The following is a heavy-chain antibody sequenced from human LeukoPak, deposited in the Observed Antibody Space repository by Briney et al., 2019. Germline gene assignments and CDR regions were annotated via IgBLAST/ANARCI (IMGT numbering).Heavy chain of an antibody. CDR3: ARVKSYYFDY. CDR1: GGSISSGGYY. Sequence: SETLSLTCTVSGGSISSGGYYWSWIRQPPGKGLEWIGYIYYSGSTYYNPSLKSRVTISVDTSKNQFSLKLSSVTAADTAVYYCARVKSYYFDYWGQGTLITVSS. D-gene: IGHD4-23*01. CDR2: IYYSGST. V-gene: IGHV4-30-4*08. J-gene: IGHJ4*02.